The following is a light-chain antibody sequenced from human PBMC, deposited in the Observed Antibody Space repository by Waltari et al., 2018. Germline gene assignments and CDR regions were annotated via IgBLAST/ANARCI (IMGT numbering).Light chain of an antibody. CDR2: DVS. CDR1: SSAVGGYNY. J-gene: IGLJ3*02. CDR3: SSYTSSSTLG. Sequence: QSALTQPASVSGSPGQSITISCTGTSSAVGGYNYVFWYQQHPGKAPKLMIYDVSNRPSGVSNRFSGSKSGNTASLTISGLQAEDEADYYCSSYTSSSTLGFGGGTKLTVL. V-gene: IGLV2-14*01.